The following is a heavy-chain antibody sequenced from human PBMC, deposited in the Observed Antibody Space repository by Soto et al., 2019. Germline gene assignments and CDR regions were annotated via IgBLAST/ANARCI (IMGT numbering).Heavy chain of an antibody. J-gene: IGHJ4*02. Sequence: QITLKESGPTLVKPTQTLTLTCTFSGFSLSTSGVGVGWIRQPPGKALEWLAVIYWEDTKHYSPSLKGRLTTXKXASKNQVVLTMTNMDPVDTATYYCAHKGYGDYPIDYWGQGTLVTVSS. CDR2: IYWEDTK. CDR3: AHKGYGDYPIDY. V-gene: IGHV2-5*02. CDR1: GFSLSTSGVG. D-gene: IGHD4-17*01.